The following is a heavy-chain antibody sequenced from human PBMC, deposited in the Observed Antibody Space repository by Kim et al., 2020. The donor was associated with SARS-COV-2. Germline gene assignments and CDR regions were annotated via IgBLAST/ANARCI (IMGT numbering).Heavy chain of an antibody. Sequence: GGSLRLSCSASGFSFTRFPMHWVRQAPGKGLEYVSAISDDGSRTYYTDSVKGRFTISRDNSKNTLYLQMSSLRSEDTAIYYCVKALGTSDYWGQGTLVTVST. CDR1: GFSFTRFP. CDR3: VKALGTSDY. J-gene: IGHJ4*02. CDR2: ISDDGSRT. D-gene: IGHD2-2*01. V-gene: IGHV3-64D*09.